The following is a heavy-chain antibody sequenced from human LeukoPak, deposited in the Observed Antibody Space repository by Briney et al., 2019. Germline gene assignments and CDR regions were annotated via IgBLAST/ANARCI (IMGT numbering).Heavy chain of an antibody. CDR3: AAKPAFDY. V-gene: IGHV3-48*03. J-gene: IGHJ4*02. CDR1: GFTFSSYE. CDR2: ISSSGSTI. Sequence: GSLILSCAASGFTFSSYEMNWVRQPPGKGLEWVSYISSSGSTIYYADSVKGRFTISRDNAKNSLYLQMNSLRAEDTAVYYCAAKPAFDYWGQGTLVTVSS. D-gene: IGHD2-15*01.